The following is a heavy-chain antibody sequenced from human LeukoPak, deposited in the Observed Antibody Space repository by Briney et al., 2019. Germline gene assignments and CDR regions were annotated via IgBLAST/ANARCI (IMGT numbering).Heavy chain of an antibody. D-gene: IGHD5-12*01. Sequence: PGESLRLSCAASGFTFSSYSMSWVRQAPGKGLEWVSSITSGRSQIYYADSVRGRFTISRDNAEKSLYLQMNSLRAEDTAVYYCARAGGIESAFDWGQGTLVTVSS. V-gene: IGHV3-21*01. CDR1: GFTFSSYS. J-gene: IGHJ4*02. CDR3: ARAGGIESAFD. CDR2: ITSGRSQI.